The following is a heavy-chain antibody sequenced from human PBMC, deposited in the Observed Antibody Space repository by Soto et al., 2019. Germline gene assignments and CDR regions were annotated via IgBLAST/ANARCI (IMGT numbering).Heavy chain of an antibody. CDR2: ISNDGRRR. V-gene: IGHV3-30*04. CDR3: ARVATAMSYDF. Sequence: PGGSLRLSXAASGLSLSPNTMHWVRQVPGRGLEWVASISNDGRRRYYADFVKGRFTISRGTVNSILYLEMNSLSAADTSLYYCARVATAMSYDFWAQATQVTVSS. CDR1: GLSLSPNT. J-gene: IGHJ4*02.